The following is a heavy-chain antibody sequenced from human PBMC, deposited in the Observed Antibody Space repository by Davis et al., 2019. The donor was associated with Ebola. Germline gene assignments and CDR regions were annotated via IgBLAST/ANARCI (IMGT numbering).Heavy chain of an antibody. CDR1: GGSFSGYY. J-gene: IGHJ6*02. CDR2: INHSGST. D-gene: IGHD3-10*01. V-gene: IGHV4-34*01. Sequence: MPGGSLRLSCAVYGGSFSGYYWSWIRQPPGKGLEWIGEINHSGSTNYNPSLQSRVTISVDTSKNQFSLKLSSVTAADTAVYYCARFPVLWFRNYGMDVWGQGTTVTVSS. CDR3: ARFPVLWFRNYGMDV.